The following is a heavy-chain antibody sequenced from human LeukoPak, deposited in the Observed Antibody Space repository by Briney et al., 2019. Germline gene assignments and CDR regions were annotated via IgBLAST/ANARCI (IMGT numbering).Heavy chain of an antibody. D-gene: IGHD3-16*01. V-gene: IGHV4-59*08. Sequence: SETLSLTCTVSGGSLSSYYWSWIRQPPGEGLEFIGYIYYSGSTNYNPSLKSRVTISVDTSKNQFSLKLSSVTAADTAIYYCARHAQITSGPLDYWGQGTLVTVSS. CDR1: GGSLSSYY. CDR3: ARHAQITSGPLDY. CDR2: IYYSGST. J-gene: IGHJ4*02.